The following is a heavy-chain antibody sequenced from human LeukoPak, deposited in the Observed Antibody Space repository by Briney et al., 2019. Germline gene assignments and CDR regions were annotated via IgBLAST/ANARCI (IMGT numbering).Heavy chain of an antibody. CDR2: GHYRWNT. D-gene: IGHD2-8*01. J-gene: IGHJ4*02. V-gene: IGHV4-59*08. Sequence: SETLSLTCTVPGTSITSYYWNWIRQAPGQGPDWIGYGHYRWNTKYNPPLKSRVTISVDTSKNQFSLRLSSVTAADTAVDFCAKWASDNRAFDLWGQGTLVTVSS. CDR1: GTSITSYY. CDR3: AKWASDNRAFDL.